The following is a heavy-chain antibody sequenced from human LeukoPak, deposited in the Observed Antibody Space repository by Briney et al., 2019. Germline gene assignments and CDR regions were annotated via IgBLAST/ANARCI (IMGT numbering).Heavy chain of an antibody. Sequence: GGSLRLSCAASGLPFSTYWMSWVRQAPGKGLEWVANIKKDGNEKYYVDSVKGRFTISRDNAKNSLYLQMYSLRADDTAVYHCARQETSIYNGAFDIWGQGTMVTVSS. D-gene: IGHD1-1*01. CDR1: GLPFSTYW. V-gene: IGHV3-7*01. J-gene: IGHJ3*02. CDR2: IKKDGNEK. CDR3: ARQETSIYNGAFDI.